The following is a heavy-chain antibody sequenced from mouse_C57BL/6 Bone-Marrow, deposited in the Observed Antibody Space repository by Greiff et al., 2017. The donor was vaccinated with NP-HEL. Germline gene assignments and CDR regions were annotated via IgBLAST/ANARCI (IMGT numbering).Heavy chain of an antibody. CDR3: ARHSHGKRDAMDY. Sequence: EVKLMESGGDLVKPGGSLKLSCAASGFTFSSYGMSWVRQTPDKRLEWVATISSGGSYTYYPDSVKGRFTISRDNAKNTLYLQMSSLKSEDTAMYYCARHSHGKRDAMDYWGQGTSVTVSS. V-gene: IGHV5-6*01. CDR2: ISSGGSYT. D-gene: IGHD2-1*01. CDR1: GFTFSSYG. J-gene: IGHJ4*01.